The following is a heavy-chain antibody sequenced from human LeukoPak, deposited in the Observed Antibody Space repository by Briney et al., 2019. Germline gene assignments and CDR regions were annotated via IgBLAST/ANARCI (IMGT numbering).Heavy chain of an antibody. CDR3: ARDGLEPNAFDI. V-gene: IGHV4-61*02. CDR1: GGSISSGSYY. D-gene: IGHD1-1*01. CDR2: IYTSGST. Sequence: SQTLSLTCTVSGGSISSGSYYWSWIRQPAGKGLEWIGRIYTSGSTNYNPSLKSRVTISVDTSKNQFSLKLSSVTAADTAVYYCARDGLEPNAFDIWGQGTMVTVSS. J-gene: IGHJ3*02.